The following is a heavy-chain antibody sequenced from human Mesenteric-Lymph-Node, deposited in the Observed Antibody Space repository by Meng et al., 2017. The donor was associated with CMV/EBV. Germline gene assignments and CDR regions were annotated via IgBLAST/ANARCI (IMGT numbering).Heavy chain of an antibody. CDR1: GYTFTGYY. CDR3: ARTRMVYAIFSCWFDP. CDR2: INPNSGGT. Sequence: ASVKVSCKASGYTFTGYYVHWVRQAPGQGLEWMGWINPNSGGTNYAQKFQGRLTMTTDTSTSTAYMELRSLRSDDTAVYYCARTRMVYAIFSCWFDPWGQGTLVTVSS. J-gene: IGHJ5*02. V-gene: IGHV1-2*02. D-gene: IGHD2-8*01.